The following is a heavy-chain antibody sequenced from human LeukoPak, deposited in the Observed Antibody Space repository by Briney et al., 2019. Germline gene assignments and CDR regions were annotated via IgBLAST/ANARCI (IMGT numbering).Heavy chain of an antibody. Sequence: SETLSLTCAVYGGSFCGYYWSWIRQPPGKGLEWIGEINHSGSTNYNPSLKSRVTISVDTSKNQFSLKLSSVTAADTAVYYCARVASISETDYYYYMDVWGKGTTVTVSS. CDR1: GGSFCGYY. V-gene: IGHV4-34*01. CDR3: ARVASISETDYYYYMDV. D-gene: IGHD2/OR15-2a*01. J-gene: IGHJ6*03. CDR2: INHSGST.